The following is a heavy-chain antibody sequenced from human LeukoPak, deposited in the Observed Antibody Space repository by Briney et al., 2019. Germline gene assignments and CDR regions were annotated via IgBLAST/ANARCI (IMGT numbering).Heavy chain of an antibody. CDR3: ARDRFVDYYGSSGSDAFDI. V-gene: IGHV4-61*02. CDR2: IYTSGST. J-gene: IGHJ3*02. Sequence: SQTLSLTCTVSGGSISSGSYYWSWIRQPAGKGLEWIGRIYTSGSTNYNPSLKSRVTISVDTSKNQFSLKLSSVTAADTAVYYCARDRFVDYYGSSGSDAFDIWGQGTMVTVSS. CDR1: GGSISSGSYY. D-gene: IGHD3-22*01.